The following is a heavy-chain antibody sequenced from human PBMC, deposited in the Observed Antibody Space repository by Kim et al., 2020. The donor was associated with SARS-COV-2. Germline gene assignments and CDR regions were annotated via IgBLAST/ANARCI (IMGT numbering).Heavy chain of an antibody. Sequence: GGSLRLSCVASGFSSSGYGMHWVRQVPGEGLEWVAVIWFDGSNKQYADSVKGRFTISRDKSKSTLYLEMNSLRGEDTAVYYCARDRKVTWVGATMDLWGHGTQGSVSS. V-gene: IGHV3-33*01. CDR2: IWFDGSNK. J-gene: IGHJ4*01. CDR1: GFSSSGYG. D-gene: IGHD2-21*02. CDR3: ARDRKVTWVGATMDL.